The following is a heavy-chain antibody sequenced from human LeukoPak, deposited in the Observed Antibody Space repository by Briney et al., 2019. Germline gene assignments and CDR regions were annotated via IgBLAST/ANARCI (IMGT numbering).Heavy chain of an antibody. CDR2: ISSSGSTI. Sequence: GGSLRLSCAASGFTFSSYEMNWVRQAPGKGLEWVSYISSSGSTIYYADSVKGRFTISRDNAKNSLYLQMNSLRAEDTAVYYCAREGSNWNYYFDYWGQGTLVTVSS. V-gene: IGHV3-48*03. CDR3: AREGSNWNYYFDY. J-gene: IGHJ4*02. D-gene: IGHD1-7*01. CDR1: GFTFSSYE.